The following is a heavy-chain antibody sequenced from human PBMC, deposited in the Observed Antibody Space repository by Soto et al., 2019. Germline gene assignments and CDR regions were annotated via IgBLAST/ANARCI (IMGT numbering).Heavy chain of an antibody. CDR2: ISSSSSTI. D-gene: IGHD3-10*01. CDR3: ARDWMLWFGERVYYYGMDV. CDR1: GFTFSSYS. V-gene: IGHV3-48*02. J-gene: IGHJ6*02. Sequence: GGSLRLSCAASGFTFSSYSMNWVRQAPGKGLEWVSYISSSSSTIYYADSVKGRFTISRDNAKNSLYLQMNSLRDEDTAVYYCARDWMLWFGERVYYYGMDVWGQGTTVTVSS.